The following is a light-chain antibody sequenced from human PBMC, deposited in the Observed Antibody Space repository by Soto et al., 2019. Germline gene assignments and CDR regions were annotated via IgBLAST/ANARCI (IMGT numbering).Light chain of an antibody. CDR3: SSYPSSSTLV. Sequence: QSALTQPASVSGSPGQSITISCTGTSSDVGGYNYVSWYQHHPGKAPKLMIYEVSNRPSGVSNRFSGSKSGNTASLTISGLQAEDEADYYSSSYPSSSTLVFGTGTKVTVL. V-gene: IGLV2-14*01. CDR1: SSDVGGYNY. J-gene: IGLJ1*01. CDR2: EVS.